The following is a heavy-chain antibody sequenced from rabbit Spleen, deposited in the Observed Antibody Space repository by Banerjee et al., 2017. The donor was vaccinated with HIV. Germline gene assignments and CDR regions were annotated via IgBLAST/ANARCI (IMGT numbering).Heavy chain of an antibody. J-gene: IGHJ6*01. V-gene: IGHV1S45*01. CDR2: IDTGSSGFT. CDR3: ARDTGTSFSTYGMDL. Sequence: QEQLEESAGGLVQPGGSLKLSCKASGFTLSSYYMNWVRQAPGKGLEWIACIDTGSSGFTYFATWAKGRFTCSKTSSTTVTLQMTSLTVADTATYFCARDTGTSFSTYGMDLWGPGDPRHRL. D-gene: IGHD7-1*01. CDR1: GFTLSSYYM.